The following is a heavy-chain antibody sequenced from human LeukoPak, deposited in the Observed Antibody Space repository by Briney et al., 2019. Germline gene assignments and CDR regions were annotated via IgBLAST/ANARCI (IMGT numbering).Heavy chain of an antibody. J-gene: IGHJ6*02. CDR2: TIPIFGTA. CDR3: ASSPEAYQLLSPSYYYGMDV. Sequence: GASVKVSCKTSGFTFTTYTMHWVRQAPGQGLEWMGGTIPIFGTANYAQKFQGRVTITADESTSTAYMELSSLRSEDTAVYYCASSPEAYQLLSPSYYYGMDVWGQGTTVTVSS. V-gene: IGHV1-69*13. CDR1: GFTFTTYT. D-gene: IGHD2-2*01.